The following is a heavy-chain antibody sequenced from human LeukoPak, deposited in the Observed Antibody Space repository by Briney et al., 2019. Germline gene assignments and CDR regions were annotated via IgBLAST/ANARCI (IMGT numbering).Heavy chain of an antibody. J-gene: IGHJ5*02. V-gene: IGHV3-74*01. CDR1: GFTFSNYW. CDR2: INSDGINT. CDR3: ARDLGQYYDTSDNWFDP. Sequence: GGSLRLSCAASGFTFSNYWMHWVRQAPGKGLGWVSRINSDGINTSYADSVKGRFTISRDNAKNTLNLQMNSLRAEDTAVYYCARDLGQYYDTSDNWFDPWGQGTLVTVSS. D-gene: IGHD3-22*01.